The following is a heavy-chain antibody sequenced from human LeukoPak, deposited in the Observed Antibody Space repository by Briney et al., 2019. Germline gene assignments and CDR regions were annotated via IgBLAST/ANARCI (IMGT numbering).Heavy chain of an antibody. CDR3: AREASYSSGWYYFQH. J-gene: IGHJ1*01. D-gene: IGHD6-19*01. Sequence: PGGSLRLSCAASGFTFSDYYMSWIRQAPGKGLEWVSVIYSGGDTYYGDSVKGRFTISRDNSKNTLYLQMNSLRAEDTAVYYCAREASYSSGWYYFQHWGQGTLVTVSS. V-gene: IGHV3-66*02. CDR1: GFTFSDYY. CDR2: IYSGGDT.